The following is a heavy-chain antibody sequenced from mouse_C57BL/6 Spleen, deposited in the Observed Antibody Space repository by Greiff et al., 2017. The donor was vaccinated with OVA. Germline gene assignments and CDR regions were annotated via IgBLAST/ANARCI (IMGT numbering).Heavy chain of an antibody. CDR3: AGDGYYWFAD. J-gene: IGHJ3*01. Sequence: VQLQQSGPGLVQPSQSLSLTCSVPGYSITSGYYWNWIRQFPGNKLEWMGYISYDGSNNYNPSLKNRISITRDTAKNQFFLKLNSVTTEDTATYYCAGDGYYWFADWGQGTLVTVSA. CDR1: GYSITSGYY. V-gene: IGHV3-6*01. D-gene: IGHD2-3*01. CDR2: ISYDGSN.